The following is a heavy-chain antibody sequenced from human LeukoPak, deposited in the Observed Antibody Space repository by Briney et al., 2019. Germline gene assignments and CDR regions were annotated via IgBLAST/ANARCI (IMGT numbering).Heavy chain of an antibody. Sequence: GRSLRLSCSTSGFTFGEYAMSWFRQAPGKWLELVGFIRSEASGGTTEHVASVKGRFTISRDDSEGLAYLQMTSLKIEDTAVSYCTKGWGDYSGRGTLVTVSS. V-gene: IGHV3-49*03. CDR1: GFTFGEYA. CDR2: IRSEASGGTT. J-gene: IGHJ4*02. CDR3: TKGWGDY. D-gene: IGHD7-27*01.